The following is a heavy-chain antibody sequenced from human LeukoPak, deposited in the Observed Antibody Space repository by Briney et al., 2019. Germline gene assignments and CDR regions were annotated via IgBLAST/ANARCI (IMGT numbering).Heavy chain of an antibody. D-gene: IGHD3-22*01. V-gene: IGHV3-66*01. CDR2: IYSGGET. Sequence: GGSLRLSCAASGFTVSSNYMNWVRQAPGKGLEWVAVIYSGGETYYADSVKGRFTISRDISKNTLYLQMNSLRAEDTAVYYCARDRGAYYYDTGYWGQGTLVTVSS. CDR3: ARDRGAYYYDTGY. J-gene: IGHJ4*02. CDR1: GFTVSSNY.